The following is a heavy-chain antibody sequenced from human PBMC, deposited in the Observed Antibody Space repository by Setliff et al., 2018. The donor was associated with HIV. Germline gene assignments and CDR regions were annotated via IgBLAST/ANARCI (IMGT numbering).Heavy chain of an antibody. CDR1: GASITNDSFY. V-gene: IGHV4-39*01. J-gene: IGHJ4*02. Sequence: PSETLSLTCTVSGASITNDSFYWGWIRQSPGKGLEWIAHIHHSGPTYYNPSLKSRVTLSVDTSKNQFSLRLSSMTATDAALYYCASHRDYGDNYYFDFWGQGTLVTVSS. D-gene: IGHD4-17*01. CDR2: IHHSGPT. CDR3: ASHRDYGDNYYFDF.